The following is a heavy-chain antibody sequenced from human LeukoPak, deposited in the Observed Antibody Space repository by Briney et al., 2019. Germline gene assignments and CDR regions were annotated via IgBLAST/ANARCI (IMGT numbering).Heavy chain of an antibody. J-gene: IGHJ4*02. CDR1: GFSLSTSGVG. CDR2: IYWNDDK. Sequence: SGPTLVKPTQTLTLTCTFSGFSLSTSGVGVGWIRQPPGKALEWLALIYWNDDKRYSPSLKSRLTITKDTSKNQVVLTMTNMDPVDTATYYCAHSPGRHSSSWREHDFYFDYWGQGTLVTVFS. D-gene: IGHD6-13*01. V-gene: IGHV2-5*01. CDR3: AHSPGRHSSSWREHDFYFDY.